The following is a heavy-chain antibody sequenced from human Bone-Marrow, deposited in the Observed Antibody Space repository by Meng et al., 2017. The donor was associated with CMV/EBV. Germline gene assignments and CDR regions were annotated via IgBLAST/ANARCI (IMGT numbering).Heavy chain of an antibody. D-gene: IGHD3-22*01. CDR2: IWHDGRNE. CDR1: GFTFNSYG. Sequence: GESLKISCAASGFTFNSYGMHWVRQAPGKGLEWVAVIWHDGRNEDYADSVKGRFTRSRDKSKNTLKLQMNSLEAEATAVYYCAKGMGGAGYYGMDVWGRWTTVNVSS. CDR3: AKGMGGAGYYGMDV. J-gene: IGHJ6*02. V-gene: IGHV3-33*03.